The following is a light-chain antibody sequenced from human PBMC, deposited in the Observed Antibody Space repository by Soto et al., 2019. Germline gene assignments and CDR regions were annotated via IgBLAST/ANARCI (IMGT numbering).Light chain of an antibody. CDR2: EAS. Sequence: DIHMTQSPATLSASVGDRVAITCRASQSVSIWLAWYQQKPGHAPRLLLYEASSLKSGVPSRFSGSGSGTEFTLTSSSLQPDDFATYYCQQYYDYPWMFGQGTKVEIK. V-gene: IGKV1-5*01. J-gene: IGKJ1*01. CDR1: QSVSIW. CDR3: QQYYDYPWM.